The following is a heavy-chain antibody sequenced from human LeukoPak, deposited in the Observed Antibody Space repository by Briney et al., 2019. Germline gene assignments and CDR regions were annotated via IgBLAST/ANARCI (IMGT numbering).Heavy chain of an antibody. CDR2: INPNSGGT. J-gene: IGHJ4*02. D-gene: IGHD6-19*01. V-gene: IGHV1-2*02. CDR1: GYTFTGYY. CDR3: AREGGDSSGWFTRIDYFDY. Sequence: GASVKVSCKASGYTFTGYYMHWVRQAPGQGLEWMGWINPNSGGTNYAQKFQGRVTMTRDTSISTAYMELSRLRSDDTAVYYCAREGGDSSGWFTRIDYFDYWGQGTLVTVSS.